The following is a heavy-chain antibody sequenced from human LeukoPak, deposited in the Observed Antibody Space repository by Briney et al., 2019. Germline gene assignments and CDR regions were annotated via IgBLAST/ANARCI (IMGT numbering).Heavy chain of an antibody. CDR2: IYPGDSDT. V-gene: IGHV5-51*01. D-gene: IGHD2-2*01. CDR3: ARLEDCSSTSCYSDNYYYYGMDV. Sequence: KCGESLKISCKGSGSSFTSYWIGWVRPLPGKGLEWMGIIYPGDSDTRYSPSFQGQVTISADKSISTAYLHWSSLKASDTAMYYCARLEDCSSTSCYSDNYYYYGMDVWGQGTTVTVSS. J-gene: IGHJ6*02. CDR1: GSSFTSYW.